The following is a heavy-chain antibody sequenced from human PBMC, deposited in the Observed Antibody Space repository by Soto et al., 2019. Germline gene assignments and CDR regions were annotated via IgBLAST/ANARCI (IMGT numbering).Heavy chain of an antibody. CDR2: IIPIFGTT. CDR3: AKMRPPPGPDCIRISCSYNYNYGMDV. D-gene: IGHD2-2*01. CDR1: GGTFSDYS. J-gene: IGHJ6*02. Sequence: QVQLVQSGAEAKKPGSAVKVSCKTSGGTFSDYSISWVRQAPGQGLEWMGGIIPIFGTTNYAQRFQDRIGITANESTGTAYMELSSLTSEDTAVYYCAKMRPPPGPDCIRISCSYNYNYGMDVWGQGTTVTVSS. V-gene: IGHV1-69*12.